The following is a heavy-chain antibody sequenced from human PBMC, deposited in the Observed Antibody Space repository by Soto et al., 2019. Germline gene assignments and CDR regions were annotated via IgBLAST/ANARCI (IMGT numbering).Heavy chain of an antibody. J-gene: IGHJ4*02. Sequence: QVQLVQSGAEVEKPGASVKVSCKASGYTFTGYYMHWVRQAPGQGLEWMGWINPNSGGTNYAQKFQGRVTMTRDTSISTAYMELSRLRSDDTAVYYCARTRYCSGGSCYYFDYWGQGTLVTVSS. D-gene: IGHD2-15*01. V-gene: IGHV1-2*02. CDR2: INPNSGGT. CDR3: ARTRYCSGGSCYYFDY. CDR1: GYTFTGYY.